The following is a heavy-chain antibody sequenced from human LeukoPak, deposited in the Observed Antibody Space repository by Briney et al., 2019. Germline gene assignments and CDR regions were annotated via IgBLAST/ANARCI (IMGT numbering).Heavy chain of an antibody. CDR3: ARDRVDSSNNPHYYYYYGMDV. Sequence: GRSLRLSCAASGFTFSSYGMHWVCQAPGKGLEWVAVIWYDGSNKYYADSVKGRFTISRDNSKNTLYLQMNSLRAEDTAVYYCARDRVDSSNNPHYYYYYGMDVWGQGTTVTVSS. D-gene: IGHD6-13*01. CDR2: IWYDGSNK. J-gene: IGHJ6*02. CDR1: GFTFSSYG. V-gene: IGHV3-33*01.